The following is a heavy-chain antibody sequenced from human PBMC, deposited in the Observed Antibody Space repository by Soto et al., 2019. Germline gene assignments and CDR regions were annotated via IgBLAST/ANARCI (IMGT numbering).Heavy chain of an antibody. V-gene: IGHV3-30-3*01. J-gene: IGHJ6*02. CDR3: ARMSVTPRYYYYYGMDV. CDR2: ISYDGSNK. CDR1: GFTFSSYA. Sequence: SLRLSCAASGFTFSSYAMHWVRQAPGKGLEWVAVISYDGSNKYYADSVKGRFTISRDNSKNTLYLQMNSLRAEDTAVYYCARMSVTPRYYYYYGMDVWGQGTTVTVSS. D-gene: IGHD4-4*01.